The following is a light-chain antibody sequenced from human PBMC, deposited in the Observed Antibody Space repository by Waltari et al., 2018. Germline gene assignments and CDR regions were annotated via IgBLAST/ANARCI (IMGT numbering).Light chain of an antibody. CDR3: QQRSHWA. V-gene: IGKV3-11*01. CDR2: DAF. CDR1: QSVRGD. Sequence: ESVLTQSPATLSLSPGETATLSCRASQSVRGDLAWDQQKLGQAPRLLIYDAFNRATGIPARFSGSGSGTDFTLTISSLEPEDFAVYYCQQRSHWAFGQGTKVEIK. J-gene: IGKJ1*01.